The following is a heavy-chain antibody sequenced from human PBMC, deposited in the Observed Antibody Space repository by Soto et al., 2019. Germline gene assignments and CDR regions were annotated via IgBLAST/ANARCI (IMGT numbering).Heavy chain of an antibody. J-gene: IGHJ6*02. CDR1: GFSIISSSYY. Sequence: SESLSRACTVFGFSIISSSYYWGVIRQPPGKGLEWIGGIYYSGSTYYNPSLKSRVTISVDTSKNQFSLKLSSVTAADTAVYYCARQSDSSSSLYYYYGMDVWGQGTTVTVS. V-gene: IGHV4-39*01. CDR3: ARQSDSSSSLYYYYGMDV. CDR2: IYYSGST. D-gene: IGHD6-6*01.